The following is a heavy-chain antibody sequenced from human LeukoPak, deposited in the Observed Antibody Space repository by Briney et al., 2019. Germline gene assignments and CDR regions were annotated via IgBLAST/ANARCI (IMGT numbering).Heavy chain of an antibody. CDR1: GYSFATYW. V-gene: IGHV5-51*01. CDR2: IYPGDSDT. CDR3: ARHAPSYGNYVFDY. J-gene: IGHJ4*02. Sequence: GESLKISCKGSGYSFATYWIGWVRQMPGKGLEWMGIIYPGDSDTRYSPSLQGQVTISADKSISTAYLQWSSLKASDTAMYYCARHAPSYGNYVFDYWGQGTLVTVSS. D-gene: IGHD4-17*01.